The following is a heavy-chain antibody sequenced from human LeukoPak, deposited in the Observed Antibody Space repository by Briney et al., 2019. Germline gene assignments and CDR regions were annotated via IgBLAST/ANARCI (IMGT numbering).Heavy chain of an antibody. J-gene: IGHJ6*04. CDR2: INHSGST. CDR1: GGSFSGYY. Sequence: SETLSLTCAVYGGSFSGYYWSWIRQPPGKGLEWIGEINHSGSTNYNPSLKSRVTISVDTSKNQFSLKLSSVTAADTAVYYCARGRYCSSTSWYGGYYYYYYGMDVWGKGTTVTVSS. V-gene: IGHV4-34*01. CDR3: ARGRYCSSTSWYGGYYYYYYGMDV. D-gene: IGHD2-2*01.